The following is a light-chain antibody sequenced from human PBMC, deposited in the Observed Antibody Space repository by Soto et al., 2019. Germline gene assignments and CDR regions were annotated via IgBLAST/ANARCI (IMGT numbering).Light chain of an antibody. J-gene: IGKJ1*01. V-gene: IGKV3-11*01. CDR2: DAF. CDR1: QSVSSY. Sequence: EIVMTQSPATLSVSPGERATLSCRASQSVSSYLAWYQQKPGQAPRLLIYDAFNRATGIPARFSGSGSGTDFTLTISSLEPEDFAVYYCQQRSNWPRTFGQGTKVDIK. CDR3: QQRSNWPRT.